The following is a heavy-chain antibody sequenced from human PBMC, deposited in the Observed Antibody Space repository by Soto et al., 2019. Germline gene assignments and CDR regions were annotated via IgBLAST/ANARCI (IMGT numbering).Heavy chain of an antibody. D-gene: IGHD2-2*01. J-gene: IGHJ4*02. Sequence: QVQLVQSGAEEKKPGASVKVSCKASGYTFTSYAMHWVRQAPGQRLEWMGWINAGNGNTKYSQKFQGRVTITRDTAASTAYMELSSLRSEDTAVYYCARVTHPHYQLLSLGYWGQGTLVTVSS. CDR2: INAGNGNT. CDR1: GYTFTSYA. CDR3: ARVTHPHYQLLSLGY. V-gene: IGHV1-3*05.